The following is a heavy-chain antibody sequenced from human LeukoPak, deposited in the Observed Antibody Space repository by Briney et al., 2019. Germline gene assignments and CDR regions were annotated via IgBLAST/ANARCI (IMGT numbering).Heavy chain of an antibody. CDR2: VHLSGAT. CDR1: GGSITTTNW. CDR3: TRESGAFSPFGF. D-gene: IGHD1-26*01. V-gene: IGHV4-4*02. J-gene: IGHJ4*02. Sequence: SETLSPTCAVSGGSITTTNWWSWVRQPPGKGLEWIGEVHLSGATNYNLSLESRVTMSIDNSKNHLSLEVTSVTAADTALYFCTRESGAFSPFGFWGQGTLVTVSS.